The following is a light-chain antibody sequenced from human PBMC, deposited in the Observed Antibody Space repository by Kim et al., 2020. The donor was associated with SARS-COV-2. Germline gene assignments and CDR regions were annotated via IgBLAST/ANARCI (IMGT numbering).Light chain of an antibody. Sequence: SYELTQPPSVSVAPGKTARITCGGNNIGSKSVHWYQQKPGQAPVLVIYYDSDRPSVISERFSGSNSGNTATLTISRVEAGDEADYYCQVWDSSSDHPVFG. V-gene: IGLV3-21*04. CDR2: YDS. J-gene: IGLJ3*02. CDR1: NIGSKS. CDR3: QVWDSSSDHPV.